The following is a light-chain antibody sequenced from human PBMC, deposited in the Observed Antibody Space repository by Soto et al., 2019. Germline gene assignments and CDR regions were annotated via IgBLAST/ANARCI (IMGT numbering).Light chain of an antibody. CDR1: TFNIGKNY. J-gene: IGLJ2*01. CDR3: ATWDDSLGGHVV. V-gene: IGLV1-47*02. Sequence: QPVLTQPPSASGTPGQTVTISCSGSTFNIGKNYVYWYQQLPGTAPKLLIYASHQRPSGVPDRFSGSKSGTSASLAIRGLRSEDEADYSCATWDDSLGGHVVFGGGTKLTVL. CDR2: ASH.